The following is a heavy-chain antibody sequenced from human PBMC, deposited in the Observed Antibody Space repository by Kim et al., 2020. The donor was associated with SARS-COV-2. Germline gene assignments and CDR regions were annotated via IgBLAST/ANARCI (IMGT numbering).Heavy chain of an antibody. D-gene: IGHD3-10*01. V-gene: IGHV3-33*06. CDR2: IRYDGSKK. CDR3: AKVGGFGELLPIDY. CDR1: GFDFSRYG. J-gene: IGHJ4*02. Sequence: GGSLRLSCAASGFDFSRYGMNWVRQAPGKGLEWVAVIRYDGSKKYYADSVKGRFTISRDNSKNTLYLQMNSLRAEDTAEYFCAKVGGFGELLPIDYWGQGTLVIVSS.